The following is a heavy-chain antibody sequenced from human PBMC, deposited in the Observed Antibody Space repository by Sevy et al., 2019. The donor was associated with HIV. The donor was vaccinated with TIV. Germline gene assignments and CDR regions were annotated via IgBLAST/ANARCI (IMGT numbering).Heavy chain of an antibody. D-gene: IGHD5-12*01. V-gene: IGHV3-23*01. CDR3: AGPEIDRGYDYYFDY. Sequence: GGSLRLSCVASGFTFSSYAMSWVRQAPGQGLEWVSSISGSGGSTYYADSVKGRFTISSDNSKNTLYLQMNSLRAEDTAVYYCAGPEIDRGYDYYFDYWGQGTLVTVSS. J-gene: IGHJ4*02. CDR1: GFTFSSYA. CDR2: ISGSGGST.